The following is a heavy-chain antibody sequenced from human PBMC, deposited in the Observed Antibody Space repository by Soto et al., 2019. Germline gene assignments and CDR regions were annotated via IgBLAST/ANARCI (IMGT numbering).Heavy chain of an antibody. Sequence: ASVKVSCKPSGYTFSSYSINWVRQAPGQGLEWMAWISTNSGNTHYAERVQGRVTVTLDKSARTAFMEMWGLTSDDTAVYCCARDNGYYDFWG. CDR1: GYTFSSYS. V-gene: IGHV1-18*01. D-gene: IGHD2-8*01. J-gene: IGHJ4*03. CDR3: ARDNGYYDF. CDR2: ISTNSGNT.